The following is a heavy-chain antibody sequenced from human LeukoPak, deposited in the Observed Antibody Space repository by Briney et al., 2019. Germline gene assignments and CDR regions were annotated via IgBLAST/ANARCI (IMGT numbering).Heavy chain of an antibody. CDR2: ISSNGGST. Sequence: GGSLRLSCAASGFTFSSYAMHWVRQAPGKGLEYVSAISSNGGSTYYADSVKGRFTISRDNSKNTLYLQMGSLRAEDMAVYYCAREMATTAAAFDYWGQGTLVTVSS. CDR3: AREMATTAAAFDY. CDR1: GFTFSSYA. V-gene: IGHV3-64*02. D-gene: IGHD5-24*01. J-gene: IGHJ4*02.